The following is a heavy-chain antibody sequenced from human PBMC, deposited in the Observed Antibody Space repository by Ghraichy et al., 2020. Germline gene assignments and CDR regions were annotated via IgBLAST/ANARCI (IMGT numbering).Heavy chain of an antibody. CDR2: TYYRSKWYN. Sequence: SQTLSLTCAISGDSVSSNSAAWNWIRQSPSRGLEWLGRTYYRSKWYNDYAVSVKSRITINPDTSKNQFSLQLNSVTPEDTAVYYCARASPAYGDYEYYFDYWGQGTLVTVSS. J-gene: IGHJ4*02. CDR1: GDSVSSNSAA. V-gene: IGHV6-1*01. D-gene: IGHD4-17*01. CDR3: ARASPAYGDYEYYFDY.